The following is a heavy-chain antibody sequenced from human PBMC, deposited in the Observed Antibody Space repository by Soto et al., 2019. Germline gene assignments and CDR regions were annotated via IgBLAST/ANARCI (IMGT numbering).Heavy chain of an antibody. CDR2: ISAYNGNR. J-gene: IGHJ5*02. D-gene: IGHD2-15*01. Sequence: ASVKVSCKASGYTFTSYGISWVRQAPGQGLEWMGWISAYNGNRNYAQKLQGRVTMTTDTSTSTAYMELRSLRSDDTAVYYCARADMSLVWFDPWGQGTLVTVSS. V-gene: IGHV1-18*01. CDR1: GYTFTSYG. CDR3: ARADMSLVWFDP.